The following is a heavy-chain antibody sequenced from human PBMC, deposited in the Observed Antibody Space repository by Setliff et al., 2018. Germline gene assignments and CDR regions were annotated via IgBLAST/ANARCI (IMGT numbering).Heavy chain of an antibody. Sequence: GGSLRLSCAASGFTFSSYAIHWVRQAPGKGLEWVALISWDGTKTSYADSVRGRFTIYRDGSKSTLYLDMSSLRSEDTAVYYCAKVLDTTGYYYFDFWGQGTLVTVSS. CDR1: GFTFSSYA. V-gene: IGHV3-30*18. CDR3: AKVLDTTGYYYFDF. J-gene: IGHJ4*02. CDR2: ISWDGTKT. D-gene: IGHD3-22*01.